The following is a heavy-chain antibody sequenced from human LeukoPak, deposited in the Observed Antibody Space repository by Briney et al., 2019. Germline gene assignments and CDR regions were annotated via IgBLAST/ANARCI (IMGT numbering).Heavy chain of an antibody. D-gene: IGHD5-18*01. CDR2: ININTGNP. CDR3: ARVFRYGYAGWFDP. Sequence: GASVTVSCKASGYTFTSYAMNWVRQAPGQGLEWMGWININTGNPTYAQGFTGRFVFSLDTSVSTAYLQISSLKAEDTAVYYCARVFRYGYAGWFDPWGQGTLVTVSS. J-gene: IGHJ5*02. V-gene: IGHV7-4-1*02. CDR1: GYTFTSYA.